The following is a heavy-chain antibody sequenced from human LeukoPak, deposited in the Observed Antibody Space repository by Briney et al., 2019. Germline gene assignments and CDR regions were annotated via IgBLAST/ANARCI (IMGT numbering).Heavy chain of an antibody. CDR3: ARLEPDIVATITRCCAFDI. V-gene: IGHV4-4*09. CDR1: GGSISSYY. CDR2: IYTSGST. D-gene: IGHD5-12*01. Sequence: PSETLSLTCTVSGGSISSYYWSWIRQPPGKGLEWIGYIYTSGSTNYNPSLKSRVTISVDTSKNQFSLKLSSVTAADTAVYYCARLEPDIVATITRCCAFDIWGQGTMVTVSS. J-gene: IGHJ3*02.